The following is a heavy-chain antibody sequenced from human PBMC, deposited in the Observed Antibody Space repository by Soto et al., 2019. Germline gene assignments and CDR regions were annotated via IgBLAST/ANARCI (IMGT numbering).Heavy chain of an antibody. V-gene: IGHV3-33*01. Sequence: QMQLVESGGGVVQPGRSLRLSCAASGFTFRSYGIHWVRQAPGKGLEWVALIWFDGSKKYYVDSVKGRFAVSRDNSKNTLYRQMTSLRVEDTAVYYCARDRLVPYGYGMDVWGQGTTVTVSS. D-gene: IGHD2-2*01. J-gene: IGHJ6*02. CDR1: GFTFRSYG. CDR3: ARDRLVPYGYGMDV. CDR2: IWFDGSKK.